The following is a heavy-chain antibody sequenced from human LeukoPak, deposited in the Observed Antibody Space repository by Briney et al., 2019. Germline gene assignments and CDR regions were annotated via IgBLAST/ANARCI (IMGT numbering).Heavy chain of an antibody. CDR3: ARSATITMIVHDAFDI. CDR2: ISYDGSNK. CDR1: GFTFSSYA. D-gene: IGHD3-22*01. J-gene: IGHJ3*02. V-gene: IGHV3-30-3*01. Sequence: GGSLRLSCAASGFTFSSYAMHWVRQAPGKGLEWVAVISYDGSNKYYADSVKGRFTISRDNSKNTLYLQMNSLRAEDTAVYYCARSATITMIVHDAFDIWGQGTMVTVSS.